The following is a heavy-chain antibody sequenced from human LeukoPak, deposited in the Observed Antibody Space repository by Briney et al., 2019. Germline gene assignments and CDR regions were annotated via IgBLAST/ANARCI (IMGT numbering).Heavy chain of an antibody. Sequence: ASVKVSCKASGYTFTSYYMHWVRQAPGQGLEWMGIINPSGGSTSYAQKFQGRVTMTRDTSTSTVYMELSSLRSEDTAVYYCAREESVVPWTGNFDYWGQGTLVTVSS. CDR2: INPSGGST. CDR1: GYTFTSYY. J-gene: IGHJ4*02. D-gene: IGHD3/OR15-3a*01. V-gene: IGHV1-46*01. CDR3: AREESVVPWTGNFDY.